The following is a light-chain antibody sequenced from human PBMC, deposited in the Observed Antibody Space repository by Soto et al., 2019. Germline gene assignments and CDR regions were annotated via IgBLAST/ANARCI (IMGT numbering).Light chain of an antibody. Sequence: QSVLTQPPSVSGAPGQRVTISCTGSSSNIGAGYDVHWYQQLPGTAPKLLIYGNSNRPSGVPDRFSGSKSGTSASLAITGLQAEDEADYYCQSYDSSLRRVSGGGTKLPVL. J-gene: IGLJ2*01. CDR2: GNS. CDR3: QSYDSSLRRV. CDR1: SSNIGAGYD. V-gene: IGLV1-40*01.